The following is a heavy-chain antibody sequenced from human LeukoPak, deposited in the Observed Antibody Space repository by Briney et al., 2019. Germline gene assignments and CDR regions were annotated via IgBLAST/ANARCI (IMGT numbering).Heavy chain of an antibody. CDR3: ARGREILYYFDY. D-gene: IGHD5-24*01. J-gene: IGHJ4*02. V-gene: IGHV1-69*02. CDR2: IIPILGIA. CDR1: GGTFSSYT. Sequence: ASVRVSCTASGGTFSSYTISWVRQAPGQGLEWMGRIIPILGIANYAQKLQGRVTITADKSTSTAYMELSSLRSEDTAVYYCARGREILYYFDYWGQGTLVTVSS.